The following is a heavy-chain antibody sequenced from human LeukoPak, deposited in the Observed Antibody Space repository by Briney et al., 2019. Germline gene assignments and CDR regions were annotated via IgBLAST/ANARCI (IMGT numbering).Heavy chain of an antibody. CDR2: ISWDGGST. CDR1: GFTFDDYA. Sequence: GGSLRLSCAASGFTFDDYAMHWVRQAPGKGLEWVSLISWDGGSTYYADSVKGRFTISRDNSKNSLYLQMNSLRTEDTALYYCAKVHETYYDSSGYYFGPPDYWGQGTLVTVSS. V-gene: IGHV3-43*01. CDR3: AKVHETYYDSSGYYFGPPDY. J-gene: IGHJ4*02. D-gene: IGHD3-22*01.